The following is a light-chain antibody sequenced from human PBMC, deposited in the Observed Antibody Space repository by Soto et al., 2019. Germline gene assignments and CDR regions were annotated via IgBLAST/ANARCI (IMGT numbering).Light chain of an antibody. CDR3: QKYDSYSWT. CDR1: QSIGSW. J-gene: IGKJ1*01. CDR2: EAS. Sequence: DIQTTPDPSSLSVSVGERATIPCRASQSIGSWLAWYQQKPGKAPKLLIYEASTLQSGVPSRFSGSGSGTEFTLTISSLRPDDCATYYGQKYDSYSWTFGQGTKVDIK. V-gene: IGKV1-5*01.